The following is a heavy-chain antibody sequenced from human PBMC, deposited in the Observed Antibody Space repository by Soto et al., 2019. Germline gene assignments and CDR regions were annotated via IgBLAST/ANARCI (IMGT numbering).Heavy chain of an antibody. CDR1: GLTLRIYA. J-gene: IGHJ2*01. CDR3: VNGRWLRLPNY. V-gene: IGHV3-64D*08. D-gene: IGHD5-12*01. Sequence: GGSLRLSCAASGLTLRIYAMAWFRQAPGRGLEYVSTITNDGGTTYYADSVMGRFTISRDISKSTLYLQMSSLRTEDTAVYFCVNGRWLRLPNYWGRGTLVTVSS. CDR2: ITNDGGTT.